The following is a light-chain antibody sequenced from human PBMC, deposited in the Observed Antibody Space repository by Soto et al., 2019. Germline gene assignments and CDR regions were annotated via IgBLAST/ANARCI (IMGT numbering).Light chain of an antibody. Sequence: EIVMTQSPATLSVSPGERVTLSCRASQSVSRNLAWYQQIPGQAPRLLIYGASTRAIGIPARFSGSGSGTEFTLTISLLQSEDFAVYYCQQYNNWPPLAFGGGTKVEIK. J-gene: IGKJ4*01. CDR3: QQYNNWPPLA. V-gene: IGKV3-15*01. CDR2: GAS. CDR1: QSVSRN.